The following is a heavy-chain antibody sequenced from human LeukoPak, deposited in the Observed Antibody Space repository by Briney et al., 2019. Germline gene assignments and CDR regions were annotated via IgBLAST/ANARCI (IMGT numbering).Heavy chain of an antibody. CDR3: ARDKHYYDSSNYV. CDR2: INWNGGTT. J-gene: IGHJ4*02. D-gene: IGHD3-22*01. Sequence: GGSLRLSCAASGFTFNDYGMSWVRQGPGKGLEWVSGINWNGGTTGYADSVRGRFTISRDNAKNSLYLQMNSLRAEDTALYYCARDKHYYDSSNYVWGQGTLVTVSP. V-gene: IGHV3-20*04. CDR1: GFTFNDYG.